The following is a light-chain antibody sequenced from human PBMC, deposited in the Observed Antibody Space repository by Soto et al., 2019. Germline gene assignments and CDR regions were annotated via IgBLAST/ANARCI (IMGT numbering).Light chain of an antibody. J-gene: IGLJ1*01. CDR3: CSYAGSSAYV. Sequence: QSVLTQPASVSGSPGQSITISCTGTSSDVGSYNLVSWYQQHPGKAPKLMIYEVSKRPSGVSNRFSGSKSGNTASLTISGLQADDEADYYCCSYAGSSAYVVGPGTKVTVL. CDR2: EVS. V-gene: IGLV2-23*02. CDR1: SSDVGSYNL.